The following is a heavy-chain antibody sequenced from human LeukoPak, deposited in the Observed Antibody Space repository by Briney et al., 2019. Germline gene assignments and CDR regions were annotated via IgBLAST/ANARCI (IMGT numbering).Heavy chain of an antibody. CDR2: ISSSSSTI. V-gene: IGHV3-48*04. D-gene: IGHD2-2*01. Sequence: PGGSLRLSCAASGSTFSSYSMNWVRQAPGKGLEWVSYISSSSSTIYYADSVKGRFTISRDNARNSLYLQMNSLRAEDTAVYYCASDIVVVPAAIRYYYYGMDVWGQGTTVTVSS. J-gene: IGHJ6*02. CDR1: GSTFSSYS. CDR3: ASDIVVVPAAIRYYYYGMDV.